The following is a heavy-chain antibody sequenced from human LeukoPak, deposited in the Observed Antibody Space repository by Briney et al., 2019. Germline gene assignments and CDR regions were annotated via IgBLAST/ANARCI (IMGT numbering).Heavy chain of an antibody. CDR1: GYSFTSHW. J-gene: IGHJ5*02. Sequence: GESLKISCKASGYSFTSHWIGWVRQMPGKGLEWMGIIYPVDSDTRYSPSFQGQVTISADSSINTAYLQWSSLKASDTAMYYCALRGCISTSCYDIGSWGQGTLVTVSS. CDR3: ALRGCISTSCYDIGS. D-gene: IGHD2-2*01. CDR2: IYPVDSDT. V-gene: IGHV5-51*01.